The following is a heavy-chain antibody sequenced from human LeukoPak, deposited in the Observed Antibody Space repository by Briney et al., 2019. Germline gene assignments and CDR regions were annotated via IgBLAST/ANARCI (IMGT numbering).Heavy chain of an antibody. CDR1: GGTISSYY. CDR2: IYYSGST. CDR3: ATMVQGVHTYFGS. V-gene: IGHV4-59*01. J-gene: IGHJ4*02. Sequence: PSETLSLTCTVSGGTISSYYWSWIRQPPGKGLVWIGYIYYSGSTNYNPSLKSRVTMSLDTSKNQLSLKLSSVTAADTAVYYCATMVQGVHTYFGSWGQGNLVAVSS. D-gene: IGHD3-10*01.